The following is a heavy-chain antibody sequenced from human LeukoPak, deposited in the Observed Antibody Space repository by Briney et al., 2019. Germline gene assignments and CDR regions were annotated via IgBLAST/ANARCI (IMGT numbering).Heavy chain of an antibody. CDR3: ATGDYIYYFDY. CDR2: LFDSGNT. V-gene: IGHV4-39*01. D-gene: IGHD4-17*01. Sequence: SETLSLTCIVSGGSISSRSYYWDWIRQPPGKGLEWIGNLFDSGNTHYNPSLRSRLTMSVDTSKNQFSLKLSSVTAADTAVYYCATGDYIYYFDYWGQGTLVTVSS. J-gene: IGHJ4*02. CDR1: GGSISSRSYY.